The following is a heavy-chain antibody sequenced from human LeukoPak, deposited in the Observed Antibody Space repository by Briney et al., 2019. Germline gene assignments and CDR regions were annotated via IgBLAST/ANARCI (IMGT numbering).Heavy chain of an antibody. D-gene: IGHD6-19*01. Sequence: GGSLRLSCAASGXTFSSYGMHWVRQAPGKGLEWVAVIPYDGSNKYYADSVKGRFTISRDNSKNTLYLQMNSLRAEDTAVYYCAKESIAVAGGAFDIWGQGTMVTVSS. CDR1: GXTFSSYG. J-gene: IGHJ3*02. CDR3: AKESIAVAGGAFDI. CDR2: IPYDGSNK. V-gene: IGHV3-30*18.